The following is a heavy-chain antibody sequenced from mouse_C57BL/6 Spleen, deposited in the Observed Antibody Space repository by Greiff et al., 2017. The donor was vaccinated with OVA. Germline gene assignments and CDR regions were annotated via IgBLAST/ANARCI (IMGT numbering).Heavy chain of an antibody. D-gene: IGHD2-4*01. V-gene: IGHV3-8*01. J-gene: IGHJ1*03. CDR2: ISYSGST. CDR1: GYSITSDY. Sequence: EVKLQQSGPGLAKPSQTLSLTCSVTGYSITSDYWNWIRKFPGNKLEYMGYISYSGSTYYNPSLKSRISITRDTSKNQYYLQFNSLTTEDTATYYCARYGGDYDWYFDVWGTGTTVTVSS. CDR3: ARYGGDYDWYFDV.